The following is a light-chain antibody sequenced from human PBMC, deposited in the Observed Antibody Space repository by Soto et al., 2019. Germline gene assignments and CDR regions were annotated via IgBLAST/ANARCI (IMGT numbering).Light chain of an antibody. J-gene: IGKJ1*01. V-gene: IGKV3-20*01. CDR3: QHYGTTPWT. CDR2: GAS. Sequence: ETVLTQSPGTLSLSPGGRVTLSCRASQSVCSRCLAWYQQRPGQSPKLLIYGASSRATGIPDRFSGSGSGTDFTLTISRLEPEDFAVYYCQHYGTTPWTFGQGTKVGIK. CDR1: QSVCSRC.